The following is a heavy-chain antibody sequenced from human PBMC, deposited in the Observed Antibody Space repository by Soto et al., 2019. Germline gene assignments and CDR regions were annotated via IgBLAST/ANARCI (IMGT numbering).Heavy chain of an antibody. J-gene: IGHJ4*02. Sequence: SETLSLTCTVSGGSISSSSYYWGWIRQPPGKGLEWIGSIYYSGSTYYNPSLKSRVTISVDTSKNQFSLKLSSVTAEDTAMYYCARSRQNDYGDYFDYWGQGTLVTVSS. D-gene: IGHD3-16*01. CDR3: ARSRQNDYGDYFDY. CDR1: GGSISSSSYY. CDR2: IYYSGST. V-gene: IGHV4-39*01.